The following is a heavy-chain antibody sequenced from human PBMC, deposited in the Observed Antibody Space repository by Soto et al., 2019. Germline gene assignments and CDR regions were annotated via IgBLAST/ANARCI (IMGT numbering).Heavy chain of an antibody. Sequence: GGSLRLSCAASGFTFSSYAMSWVRQAPGKGLEWVSAISGSGGSTYYADSVKGRFTISRDNSKNTLYLQMNSLRAEDTAVYYCAKAPTYYYGSGRRYYYYYMDVWGKGTTVTVSS. V-gene: IGHV3-23*01. CDR3: AKAPTYYYGSGRRYYYYYMDV. D-gene: IGHD3-10*01. J-gene: IGHJ6*03. CDR1: GFTFSSYA. CDR2: ISGSGGST.